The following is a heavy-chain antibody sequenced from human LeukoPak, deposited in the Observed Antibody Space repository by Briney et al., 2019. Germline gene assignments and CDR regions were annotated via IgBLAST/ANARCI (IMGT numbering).Heavy chain of an antibody. J-gene: IGHJ4*02. Sequence: GGSLRLSCAASGFTFSSYSMNWVRQAPGKGLEWVSSISSSSSYIYYADSVKGRFTISRDNAKNSLYLQMDSLRGEDTAVYYCATGGVHYYDSSADYWGQGTLVTVSS. CDR2: ISSSSSYI. CDR1: GFTFSSYS. CDR3: ATGGVHYYDSSADY. V-gene: IGHV3-21*01. D-gene: IGHD3-22*01.